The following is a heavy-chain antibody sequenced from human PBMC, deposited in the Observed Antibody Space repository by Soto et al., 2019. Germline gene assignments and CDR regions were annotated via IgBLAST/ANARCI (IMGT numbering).Heavy chain of an antibody. J-gene: IGHJ4*02. D-gene: IGHD6-13*01. V-gene: IGHV1-46*01. Sequence: ASVKVSCKASGYTFTSYYMHWVRQAPGQGLEWMGIINPSGGSTSYAQKFQGRVTMTRDTSTSTVYMGLSSLRSEDTAVYYCAKDLDFMGSWPLFDYWGQGTLVTVSS. CDR1: GYTFTSYY. CDR3: AKDLDFMGSWPLFDY. CDR2: INPSGGST.